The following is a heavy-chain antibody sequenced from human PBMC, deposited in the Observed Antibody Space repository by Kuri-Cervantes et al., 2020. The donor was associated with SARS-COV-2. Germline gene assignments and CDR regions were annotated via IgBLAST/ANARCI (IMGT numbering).Heavy chain of an antibody. CDR2: ISGSGGST. V-gene: IGHV3-23*01. CDR3: AKAAQRITMIVVVMGGGYSDL. CDR1: GFTFSSYA. J-gene: IGHJ2*01. Sequence: GESLKISCAASGFTFSSYAMSWVRQAPGKGLEWVSAISGSGGSTYYADSVKGRFTISRDNSKNTLYLQMNSLRAEDTAVYYCAKAAQRITMIVVVMGGGYSDLWGRGTLVTVSS. D-gene: IGHD3-22*01.